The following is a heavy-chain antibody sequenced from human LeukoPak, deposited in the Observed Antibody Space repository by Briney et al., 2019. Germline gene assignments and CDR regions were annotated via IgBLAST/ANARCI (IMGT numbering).Heavy chain of an antibody. V-gene: IGHV4-38-2*02. CDR1: AYSISSGYY. CDR2: IHHSGST. Sequence: SETLSLTCTVSAYSISSGYYWGWIRQPPGKGLEWITSIHHSGSTYYNPSLKSRVTISVDTSKNQFSLKLSSVTAADTAVYYCARVDGGGLKAFDIWGQGTLVTVSS. D-gene: IGHD3-9*01. J-gene: IGHJ4*02. CDR3: ARVDGGGLKAFDI.